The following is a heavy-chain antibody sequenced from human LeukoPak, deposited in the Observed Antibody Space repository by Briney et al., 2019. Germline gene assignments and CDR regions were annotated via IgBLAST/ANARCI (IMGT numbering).Heavy chain of an antibody. CDR3: ARPYYYDSSGYWDLLTPDY. CDR1: GFTFSSYW. V-gene: IGHV3-7*01. Sequence: GGSLRLSCAASGFTFSSYWMSWVRQAPGKGLEWVANIKQDGSEKYYADSVKGRFTISRDNSKNSLYLQMNSLRAEDTAVYYCARPYYYDSSGYWDLLTPDYWGQGTLVTVSS. CDR2: IKQDGSEK. J-gene: IGHJ4*02. D-gene: IGHD3-22*01.